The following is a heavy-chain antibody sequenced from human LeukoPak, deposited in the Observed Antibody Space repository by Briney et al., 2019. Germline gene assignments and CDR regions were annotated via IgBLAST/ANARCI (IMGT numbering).Heavy chain of an antibody. D-gene: IGHD6-13*01. J-gene: IGHJ4*02. CDR3: ASQILAAAGTWYFDY. V-gene: IGHV1-2*02. CDR2: INPNSGGT. CDR1: GYIFTGYY. Sequence: WASVKVSCKASGYIFTGYYMHWVRQAPGQGLEWMGWINPNSGGTNYAQKFQGRVTMTRDTSISTAYMELSRLRSDDTAVYYCASQILAAAGTWYFDYWGQGTLVTVSS.